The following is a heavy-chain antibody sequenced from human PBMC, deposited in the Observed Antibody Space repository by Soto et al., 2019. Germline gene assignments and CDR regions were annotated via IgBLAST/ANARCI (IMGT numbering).Heavy chain of an antibody. CDR1: GGSISSGAYY. V-gene: IGHV4-31*03. CDR2: IYHSGST. J-gene: IGHJ6*02. D-gene: IGHD2-8*01. CDR3: ARYCTNAGCSSSMAV. Sequence: SETLSLTCTVSGGSISSGAYYWSWIRQHPGKGLEWIGYIYHSGSTYYNPSLKSRVTISVDTSKNQFSLKLSSVTAADTAVYYCARYCTNAGCSSSMAVWGQGTTVTVSS.